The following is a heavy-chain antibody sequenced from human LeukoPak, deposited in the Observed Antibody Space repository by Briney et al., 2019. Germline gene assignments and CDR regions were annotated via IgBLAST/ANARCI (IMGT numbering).Heavy chain of an antibody. CDR1: GFTFSSYS. CDR2: IISSSSYI. CDR3: ARGDWWGDY. D-gene: IGHD2-8*02. V-gene: IGHV3-21*01. J-gene: IGHJ4*02. Sequence: PGGSLRLSCAASGFTFSSYSMNWVRHAPGEGPEWVSSIISSSSYIYYAHSVKGRFTISRDNAKNSLYLQMNSLRAEDTAVDYCARGDWWGDYWGQGTLVTVSS.